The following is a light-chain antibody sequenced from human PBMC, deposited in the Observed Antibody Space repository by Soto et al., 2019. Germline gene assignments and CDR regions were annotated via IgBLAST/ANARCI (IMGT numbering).Light chain of an antibody. J-gene: IGKJ2*01. CDR3: QQYNNWPGRTRSYT. Sequence: EIVMTQSPATLSVSPGERATLSCRASQSVSSNLAWYQQKPGQAPRLLIYGASTRSTGIPARFSGSGSGTEFTRSNSGLQSEDFAVYYCQQYNNWPGRTRSYTFGRGTKLEIK. V-gene: IGKV3-15*01. CDR1: QSVSSN. CDR2: GAS.